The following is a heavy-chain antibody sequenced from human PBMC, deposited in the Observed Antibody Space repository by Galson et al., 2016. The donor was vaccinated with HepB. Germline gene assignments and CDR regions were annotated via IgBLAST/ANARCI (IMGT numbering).Heavy chain of an antibody. J-gene: IGHJ6*02. CDR1: GFSFSTYS. V-gene: IGHV3-30-3*01. CDR2: ISDDGANK. D-gene: IGHD2-2*01. CDR3: ARGTGCFTSACYGLDV. Sequence: SLRLSCAASGFSFSTYSLHWVRQAPGKGLQWVAVISDDGANKYYTESVKGRFTISRDTSKNTLYLQMNSLSAEDAAVYYCARGTGCFTSACYGLDVWGQGTTVTVSS.